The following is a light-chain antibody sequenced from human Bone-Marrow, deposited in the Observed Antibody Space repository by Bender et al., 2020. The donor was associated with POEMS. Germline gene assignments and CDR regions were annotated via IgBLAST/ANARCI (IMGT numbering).Light chain of an antibody. J-gene: IGLJ2*01. CDR1: SSNIGSSYN. Sequence: QSVLTQPPSVSGAPGQRVTISCTGSSSNIGSSYNVHWYQQFPGTAPKLLIYGNNNRPSGVPDRFSGSNSGTSASLAITGLQAEDEADYYCQSYDSSLSGSVFGGGTKLTVL. CDR2: GNN. V-gene: IGLV1-40*01. CDR3: QSYDSSLSGSV.